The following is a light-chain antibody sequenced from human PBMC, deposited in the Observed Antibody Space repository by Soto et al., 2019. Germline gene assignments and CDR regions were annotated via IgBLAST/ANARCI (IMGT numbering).Light chain of an antibody. CDR3: QQYGNTHLT. CDR2: GAS. J-gene: IGKJ4*01. Sequence: EIVFTQSAGTLSLSPGEGATLACRASQSVGSSYLAWYQQKPGQAPRLLIYGASSRATGIPDRFSGSGSGTDFTLTLSRLEPEDFAVYYCQQYGNTHLTFGGGTKVDIK. CDR1: QSVGSSY. V-gene: IGKV3-20*01.